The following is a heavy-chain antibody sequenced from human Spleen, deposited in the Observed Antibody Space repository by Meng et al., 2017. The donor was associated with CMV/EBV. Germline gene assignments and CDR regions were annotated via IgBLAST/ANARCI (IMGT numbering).Heavy chain of an antibody. V-gene: IGHV3-23*01. J-gene: IGHJ4*02. D-gene: IGHD6-6*01. CDR2: ISTGGATT. CDR3: ARDQEEQLADY. CDR1: GFTFSSYV. Sequence: GESLKISCAASGFTFSSYVMIWVRQAPGKGLDWVSGISTGGATTDYADSVKGRFTITRDNSNNTLYLKMNSLRAEDTAVYYCARDQEEQLADYWGQGTLVTVSS.